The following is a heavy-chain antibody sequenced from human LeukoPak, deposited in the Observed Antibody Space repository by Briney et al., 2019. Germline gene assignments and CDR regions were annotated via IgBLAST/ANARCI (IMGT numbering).Heavy chain of an antibody. Sequence: GESLKISCKGSGYSFTSYWIGWVRQMPGKGLEWMGIIYPGDSDTRYSPSFQGQVTISADKSITTAYLQWSSLKASDTAMYYCARRYYYDSSGYYYSSYYFGYWGQGTLVTVSS. CDR1: GYSFTSYW. J-gene: IGHJ4*02. CDR2: IYPGDSDT. CDR3: ARRYYYDSSGYYYSSYYFGY. V-gene: IGHV5-51*01. D-gene: IGHD3-22*01.